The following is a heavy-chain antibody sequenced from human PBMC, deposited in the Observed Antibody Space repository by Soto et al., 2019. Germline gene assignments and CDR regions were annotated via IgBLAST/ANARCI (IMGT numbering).Heavy chain of an antibody. D-gene: IGHD6-19*01. V-gene: IGHV1-18*04. Sequence: GASVKVSCKASGYTFTSYGISWVRQAPGQGLEWMGWISAYNGNTNYAQKLQGRVTMTTDTSTSTAYMELRSLRAEDTAVYYCARDVPRRAVWGSSSVGSRGMDVWGQGTTVTVSS. CDR3: ARDVPRRAVWGSSSVGSRGMDV. J-gene: IGHJ6*02. CDR2: ISAYNGNT. CDR1: GYTFTSYG.